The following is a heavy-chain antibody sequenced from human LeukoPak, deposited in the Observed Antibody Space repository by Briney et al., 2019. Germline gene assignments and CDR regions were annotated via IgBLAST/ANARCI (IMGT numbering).Heavy chain of an antibody. J-gene: IGHJ4*02. CDR1: GFTFSSYE. CDR2: ISSSGSTI. CDR3: ARDGAVVATIDFDY. D-gene: IGHD5-12*01. Sequence: PGGSLRFSCAASGFTFSSYEMNWVRQAPGKGLEGVAYISSSGSTIYYADSVKGRFTISRDNAKNSLYLQMNSLRAEDTAVYYCARDGAVVATIDFDYWGQGTLVTVSS. V-gene: IGHV3-48*03.